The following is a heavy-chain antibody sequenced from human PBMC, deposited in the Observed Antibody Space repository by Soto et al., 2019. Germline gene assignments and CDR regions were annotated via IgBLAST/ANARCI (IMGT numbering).Heavy chain of an antibody. CDR2: VHYDGTKK. J-gene: IGHJ6*02. V-gene: IGHV3-33*01. Sequence: PGGSLILSSAPSGFTCSSYVMHWVRQAPGKGLEWVAVVHYDGTKKYYADSVRGRFTISRDNSENILYLQMNSLRPDDTAVYFCARETSYDFWSGPQTMDVWGQGTTVTVSS. CDR1: GFTCSSYV. CDR3: ARETSYDFWSGPQTMDV. D-gene: IGHD3-3*01.